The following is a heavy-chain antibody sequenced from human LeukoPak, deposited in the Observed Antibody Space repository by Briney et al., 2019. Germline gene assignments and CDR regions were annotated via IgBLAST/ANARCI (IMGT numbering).Heavy chain of an antibody. CDR1: GFTFSTYA. D-gene: IGHD6-13*01. CDR2: ISGRGSST. Sequence: GGSLRLSCAASGFTFSTYAMGWVRQAPGKGLEWVSGISGRGSSTYYSDSVKGRFTISRDNSRNTLYLQMNSLRAEDTAVYYCAREQYSSSWSQNYGMDVWGQGTTVTVSS. J-gene: IGHJ6*02. CDR3: AREQYSSSWSQNYGMDV. V-gene: IGHV3-23*01.